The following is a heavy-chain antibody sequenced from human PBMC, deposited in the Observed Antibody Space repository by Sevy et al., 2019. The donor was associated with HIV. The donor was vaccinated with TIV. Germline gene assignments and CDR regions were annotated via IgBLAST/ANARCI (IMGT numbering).Heavy chain of an antibody. CDR2: ISYDGSNK. J-gene: IGHJ3*02. Sequence: GGSLRLSCAASGFTFSSHAMHWVRQAPGKGLEWVAVISYDGSNKYYADSVKGRFTISRDNSKNTLYLQMNSLRAEDTAVYYCTHRLRWGSPSDAFDIWGQGTMVTVSS. V-gene: IGHV3-30-3*01. CDR1: GFTFSSHA. CDR3: THRLRWGSPSDAFDI. D-gene: IGHD1-26*01.